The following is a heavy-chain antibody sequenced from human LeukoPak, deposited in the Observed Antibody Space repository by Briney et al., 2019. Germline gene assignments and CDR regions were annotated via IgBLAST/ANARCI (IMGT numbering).Heavy chain of an antibody. Sequence: GGSLRLSCAASGFTFSSHWMHWVRQAPGKGLVWVSRISSDGTNTNYADSVKGRFTISRDNSKNTLYLQMNSLRAEDTAVYYCAKDLVAATAYYYYMDVWGKGTTVTVSS. CDR1: GFTFSSHW. J-gene: IGHJ6*03. D-gene: IGHD6-13*01. CDR2: ISSDGTNT. CDR3: AKDLVAATAYYYYMDV. V-gene: IGHV3-74*01.